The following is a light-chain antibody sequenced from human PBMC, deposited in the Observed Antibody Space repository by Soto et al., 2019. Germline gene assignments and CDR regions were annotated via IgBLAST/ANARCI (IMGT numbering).Light chain of an antibody. CDR2: AAS. J-gene: IGKJ1*01. CDR3: QQGKIFPWA. Sequence: DIQMNQSPSSVSASVGDGVTITCRASQDIFNYLAWYQQKPGKAPKLLIYAASRLQNGVPSRFSGSVSGTDVTLTISGLVPVDFASYYFQQGKIFPWAFGQGPRV. CDR1: QDIFNY. V-gene: IGKV1-12*01.